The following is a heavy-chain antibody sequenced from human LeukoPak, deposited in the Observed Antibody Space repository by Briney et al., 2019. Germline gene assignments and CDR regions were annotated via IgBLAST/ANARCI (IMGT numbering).Heavy chain of an antibody. CDR3: AREGAPYCFDP. D-gene: IGHD3-16*01. J-gene: IGHJ5*02. Sequence: GWALRLSFAASGFIFINYRLHGVRQARCRGLAWVSSINNSSNYIYIAGSVKGRFTISRDNAKNSLYLQMNSLRAEDTAVFYCAREGAPYCFDPWGQGTLVTVSS. V-gene: IGHV3-21*01. CDR1: GFIFINYR. CDR2: INNSSNYI.